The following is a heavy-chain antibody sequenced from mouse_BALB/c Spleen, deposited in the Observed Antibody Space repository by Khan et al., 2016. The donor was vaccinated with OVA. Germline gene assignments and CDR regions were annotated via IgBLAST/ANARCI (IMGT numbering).Heavy chain of an antibody. J-gene: IGHJ3*01. CDR2: IDPSDSHT. D-gene: IGHD1-1*01. CDR1: GYTFSSYW. V-gene: IGHV1-69*02. CDR3: ARSYYYGSSTWFAY. Sequence: QVQLQQPGAELVKPGASVKLSCKASGYTFSSYWVHWVKQRPGQGLEWIGEIDPSDSHTNYNQKFKGKATLNVDKSSSTAYMHLSSLTSEDSAVYYCARSYYYGSSTWFAYWGQGTLVTVSA.